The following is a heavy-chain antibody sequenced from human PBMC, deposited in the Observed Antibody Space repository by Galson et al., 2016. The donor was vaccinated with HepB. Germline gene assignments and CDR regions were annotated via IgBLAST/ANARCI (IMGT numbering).Heavy chain of an antibody. Sequence: SLRLSCAASGFTFSSYWMHWVRQAPGKGLVWVSRINSDGSSTSYADSVKGRFTISRDNAKNTLNLQMNSQRAEDTAVYYCARAPGHRTGPIYYGMDVWGQGTTVTVSS. D-gene: IGHD7-27*01. CDR2: INSDGSST. J-gene: IGHJ6*02. CDR1: GFTFSSYW. CDR3: ARAPGHRTGPIYYGMDV. V-gene: IGHV3-74*01.